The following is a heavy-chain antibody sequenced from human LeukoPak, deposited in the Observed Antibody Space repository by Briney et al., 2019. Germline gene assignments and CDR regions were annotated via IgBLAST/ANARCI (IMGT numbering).Heavy chain of an antibody. Sequence: HPGRSLRLSCSGSGFTFSTYGMTWVRQAPGKGLECVATITAGGGTTRYADFMKGRFTVFSDNSRNTLFLQMNSLRAEDTAIYYCAKDWGISLSIWYFDLWGRGTLVTVSS. CDR1: GFTFSTYG. J-gene: IGHJ2*01. CDR3: AKDWGISLSIWYFDL. V-gene: IGHV3-23*01. D-gene: IGHD3-3*02. CDR2: ITAGGGTT.